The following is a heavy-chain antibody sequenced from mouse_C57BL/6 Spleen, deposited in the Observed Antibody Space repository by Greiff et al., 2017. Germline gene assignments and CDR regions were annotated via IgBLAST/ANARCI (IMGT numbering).Heavy chain of an antibody. CDR2: INPSSGYT. CDR3: AKRIYYEYDGVYFDY. Sequence: QVQLQQSGAELAKPGASVQLSCKASGYTFTSYWMHWVKQRPGQGVAWIGYINPSSGYTKYNQKFKDKATLTADKSSRTAYMQLSSLTYEDSAVYYCAKRIYYEYDGVYFDYWGQGTTLTVSA. CDR1: GYTFTSYW. J-gene: IGHJ2*01. D-gene: IGHD2-4*01. V-gene: IGHV1-7*01.